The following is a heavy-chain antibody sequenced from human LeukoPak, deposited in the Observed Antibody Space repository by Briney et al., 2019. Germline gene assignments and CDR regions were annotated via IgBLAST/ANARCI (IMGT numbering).Heavy chain of an antibody. CDR3: IRGVSGYYSYYAMDV. J-gene: IGHJ6*02. V-gene: IGHV3-74*01. CDR2: INGAGTTT. Sequence: SGGSLRLSCAAPGFTFSTYWMHWVRQAPGKGLVWVSRINGAGTTTTYADSVKGRFTISRDNAKNTLSLEMDSLRVEDTAVYYCIRGVSGYYSYYAMDVWGQGTTVIVSS. D-gene: IGHD1-26*01. CDR1: GFTFSTYW.